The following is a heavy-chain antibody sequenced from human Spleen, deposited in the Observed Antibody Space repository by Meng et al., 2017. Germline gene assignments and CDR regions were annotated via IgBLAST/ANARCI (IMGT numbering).Heavy chain of an antibody. CDR3: ARDEDISAAGYLLGDF. J-gene: IGHJ4*02. V-gene: IGHV1-2*06. CDR1: GYTFTSYG. Sequence: ASVKVSCKASGYTFTSYGISWVRQAPGQGLEWMGRIDPKSDNTHYAQKFQGRVTMTRDTSISTAYMELSGLRSDDTAVYYCARDEDISAAGYLLGDFWGQGNQV. CDR2: IDPKSDNT. D-gene: IGHD6-13*01.